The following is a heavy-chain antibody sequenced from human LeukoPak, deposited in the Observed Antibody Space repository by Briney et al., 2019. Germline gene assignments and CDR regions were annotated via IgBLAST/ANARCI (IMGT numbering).Heavy chain of an antibody. CDR3: VRRSRLIGAAAGTGYFQH. CDR1: GGSFSGYY. D-gene: IGHD6-13*01. V-gene: IGHV4-34*01. J-gene: IGHJ1*01. CDR2: INHSGST. Sequence: SETLSLTCAVYGGSFSGYYWSWIRQPPGKGLEWIGEINHSGSTNYNPSLKSRVTISVDTSKNQFSLKLSSVTAADTAVYYCVRRSRLIGAAAGTGYFQHWGQGTLVTVSA.